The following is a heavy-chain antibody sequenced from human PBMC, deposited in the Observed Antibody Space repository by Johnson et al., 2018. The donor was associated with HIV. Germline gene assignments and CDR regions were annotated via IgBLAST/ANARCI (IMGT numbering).Heavy chain of an antibody. D-gene: IGHD6-13*01. Sequence: QVQLVESGGGVVQPGRSLRISCAASGFTFSSYGMHWVRQAPGKGLEWVAFIRYDGSNKYYADSVKGRLTISRDNYKNTLYLQMNSLRAEDMAVYYCERDGQWGSTTWYSAFDIWGQGTMVTVSS. CDR3: ERDGQWGSTTWYSAFDI. V-gene: IGHV3-30*02. CDR1: GFTFSSYG. CDR2: IRYDGSNK. J-gene: IGHJ3*02.